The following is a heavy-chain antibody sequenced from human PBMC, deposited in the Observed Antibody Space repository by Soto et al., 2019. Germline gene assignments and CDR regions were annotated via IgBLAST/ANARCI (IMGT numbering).Heavy chain of an antibody. CDR1: DGTCGGYI. CDR2: INHSGSS. D-gene: IGHD1-26*01. J-gene: IGHJ4*02. Sequence: TSETKSLTSTVSDGTCGGYIWTWIRQTPGKGLQWIGQINHSGSSIYNPSLKNRVTISTMSNNRFSLELSSVTAADTAVYYCTRGLFSGSSYSGSWYYFDSWGQGTMVTVSS. CDR3: TRGLFSGSSYSGSWYYFDS. V-gene: IGHV4-34*01.